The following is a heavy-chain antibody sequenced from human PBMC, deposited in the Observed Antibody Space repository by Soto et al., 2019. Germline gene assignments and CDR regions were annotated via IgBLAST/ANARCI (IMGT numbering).Heavy chain of an antibody. J-gene: IGHJ6*02. V-gene: IGHV3-23*01. D-gene: IGHD3-9*01. CDR1: GFTFSSYA. CDR2: ISGSGDST. CDR3: AKNVWGITIFGGMDV. Sequence: GGSLRLSCAASGFTFSSYAMNWVRQAPGKGLEWVSVISGSGDSTYYADSVKGRFTISRDNSKNTLYLQMNSLRAEDTAVYYCAKNVWGITIFGGMDVWGQGTKVTVSS.